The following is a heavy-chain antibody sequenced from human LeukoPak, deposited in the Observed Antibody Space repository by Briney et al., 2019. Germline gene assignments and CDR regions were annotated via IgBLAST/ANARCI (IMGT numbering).Heavy chain of an antibody. CDR3: AKASSGSSPFDY. J-gene: IGHJ4*02. Sequence: GGSLRLSCAASGFTFSSYAMSWVRQAPGKGLEWVSSISGSGVTTYYADSVKGRFTISRDNSKNTLYLQMNSLRAEDTAVYYCAKASSGSSPFDYWGQGTLVTVSS. V-gene: IGHV3-23*01. CDR2: ISGSGVTT. CDR1: GFTFSSYA. D-gene: IGHD3-10*01.